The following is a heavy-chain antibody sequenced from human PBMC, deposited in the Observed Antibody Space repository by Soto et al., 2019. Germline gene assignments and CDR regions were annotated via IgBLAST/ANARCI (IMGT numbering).Heavy chain of an antibody. V-gene: IGHV1-69*06. D-gene: IGHD3-22*01. Sequence: SVKVSGKASGSTFSSYAISSVRQAPRQALEWMGGISPSFGTGSYAQEFQGRGTITADKSTSTAYMELSSLRTEETAVYYCARGGITMIGVVRRRDAFEIWGQGTMVTVSS. CDR1: GSTFSSYA. CDR3: ARGGITMIGVVRRRDAFEI. J-gene: IGHJ3*02. CDR2: ISPSFGTG.